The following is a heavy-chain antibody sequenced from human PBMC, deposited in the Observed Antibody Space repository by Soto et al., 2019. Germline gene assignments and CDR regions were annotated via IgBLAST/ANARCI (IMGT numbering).Heavy chain of an antibody. CDR3: ASAGYCSSTSCLKWFDP. CDR1: GYTFTSYG. D-gene: IGHD2-2*01. CDR2: ISAYNGNT. V-gene: IGHV1-18*04. Sequence: QVQLVQSGAEVKKPGASVKVSCKASGYTFTSYGISWVRQAPGQGLEWMGWISAYNGNTNYAQKLQGRVNMTTDSSTSTGYMELRRLRSDDTAVYYGASAGYCSSTSCLKWFDPWGQGTLVTVSS. J-gene: IGHJ5*02.